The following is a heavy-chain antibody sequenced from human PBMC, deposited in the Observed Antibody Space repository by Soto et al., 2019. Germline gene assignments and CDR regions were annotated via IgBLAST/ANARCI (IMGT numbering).Heavy chain of an antibody. CDR1: GFTFGDYA. D-gene: IGHD2-2*01. V-gene: IGHV3-49*03. Sequence: PGGPLSLSCPASGFTFGDYAMSWFRQAPGKGLEWVGFIRSKAYGGTREYAASVKGRFTSSRDDSKSIAYLQMNSLKTEDTAVYYCTRGVVVPAASTLDYWGQGTLVTVSS. CDR3: TRGVVVPAASTLDY. J-gene: IGHJ4*01. CDR2: IRSKAYGGTR.